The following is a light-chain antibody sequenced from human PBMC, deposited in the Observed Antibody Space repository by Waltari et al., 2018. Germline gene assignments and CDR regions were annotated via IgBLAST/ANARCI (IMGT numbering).Light chain of an antibody. CDR2: YEN. Sequence: SQVLTQPPSVSVAPGQAAKISCERANIGRERVHWYQQKSDQAPVLVIYYENDRPPGAPERFSGSNSGNTATLTISRVEAGDEADYYCQVWDSTSDHPVFGTGTKVSVL. CDR1: NIGRER. CDR3: QVWDSTSDHPV. J-gene: IGLJ1*01. V-gene: IGLV3-21*01.